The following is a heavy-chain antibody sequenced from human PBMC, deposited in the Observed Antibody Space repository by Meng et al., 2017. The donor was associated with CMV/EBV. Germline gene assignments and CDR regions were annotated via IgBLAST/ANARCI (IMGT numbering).Heavy chain of an antibody. CDR3: ARAFNWNYALPPRY. CDR2: MNPNSGNT. J-gene: IGHJ4*02. Sequence: ASGYTFTSYDINWVRQATGQGLEWMGWMNPNSGNTGYAQKFQGRVTMTRNTSISTAYMELSSLRSEDTAVYYCARAFNWNYALPPRYWGQGTLVTVSS. D-gene: IGHD1-7*01. CDR1: GYTFTSYD. V-gene: IGHV1-8*01.